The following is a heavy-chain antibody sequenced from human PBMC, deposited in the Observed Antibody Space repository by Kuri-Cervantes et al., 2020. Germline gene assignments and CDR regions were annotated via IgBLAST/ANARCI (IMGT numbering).Heavy chain of an antibody. CDR3: AKTTPYYYGDYVFGWFDP. CDR1: GGTFSSYA. J-gene: IGHJ5*02. D-gene: IGHD4-17*01. Sequence: SVKVSCKASGGTFSSYAISWVRQAPGQGLEWMGGIIPIFGTANYAQKFQGRVTITADESTSTAYMELSSLRSEDTAVYYCAKTTPYYYGDYVFGWFDPWGQGTLVTVS. V-gene: IGHV1-69*13. CDR2: IIPIFGTA.